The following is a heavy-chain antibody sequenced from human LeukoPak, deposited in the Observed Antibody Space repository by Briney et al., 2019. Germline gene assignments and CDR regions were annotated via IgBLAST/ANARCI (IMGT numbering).Heavy chain of an antibody. D-gene: IGHD6-13*01. Sequence: GGSLRLSCAASGFTFSNYWMYWVRQAPGKGLVWVSRINSDGNRRNYADSVKGRFNISRDNAKSSLFLQMDGLRVEDTAVYYCASASSHRIAAGGDYWGQGTLVTVSS. CDR1: GFTFSNYW. J-gene: IGHJ4*02. V-gene: IGHV3-74*01. CDR2: INSDGNRR. CDR3: ASASSHRIAAGGDY.